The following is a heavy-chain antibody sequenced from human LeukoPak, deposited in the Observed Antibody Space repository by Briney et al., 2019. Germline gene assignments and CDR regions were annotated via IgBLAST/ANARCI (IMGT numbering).Heavy chain of an antibody. V-gene: IGHV3-33*06. CDR1: GFTFSSYG. J-gene: IGHJ4*02. D-gene: IGHD6-13*01. CDR2: IWYDGSNK. Sequence: GGSLRLSCAASGFTFSSYGMHWVRQAPGKGLEWVAVIWYDGSNKYYADSVKGRFTISRDNSKNTLYLQMNSLRAEDTAVYYCAKQSSSWYYFDYWGQGTLVTVSS. CDR3: AKQSSSWYYFDY.